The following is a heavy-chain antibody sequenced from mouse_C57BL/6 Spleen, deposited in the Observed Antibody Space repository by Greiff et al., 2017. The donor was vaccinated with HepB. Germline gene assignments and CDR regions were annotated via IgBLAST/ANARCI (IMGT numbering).Heavy chain of an antibody. Sequence: EVKVVESEGGLVQPGSSMKLSCTASGFTFSDYYMAWVRQVPEKGLEWVANINYDGSSTYYLDSLKSRFIISRDNAKNILYLQMSSLKSEDTATYYCARGEGLRRDYYAMDYWGQGTSVTVSS. V-gene: IGHV5-16*01. CDR1: GFTFSDYY. J-gene: IGHJ4*01. CDR2: INYDGSST. CDR3: ARGEGLRRDYYAMDY. D-gene: IGHD2-4*01.